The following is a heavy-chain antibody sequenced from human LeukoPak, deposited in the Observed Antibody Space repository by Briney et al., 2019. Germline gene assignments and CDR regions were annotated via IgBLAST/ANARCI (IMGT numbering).Heavy chain of an antibody. J-gene: IGHJ4*02. CDR2: INPYSGGP. CDR1: GYSFTGYY. V-gene: IGHV1-2*02. CDR3: AREWFGEVLSDPYFDY. Sequence: ASVKVSCKASGYSFTGYYIHWVRQAPGQGLEWMGWINPYSGGPNYAQKFQGRVTMTRDTSISTAYMKLSRLRSDDTAVYYCAREWFGEVLSDPYFDYWGQGTLVTVSS. D-gene: IGHD3-10*01.